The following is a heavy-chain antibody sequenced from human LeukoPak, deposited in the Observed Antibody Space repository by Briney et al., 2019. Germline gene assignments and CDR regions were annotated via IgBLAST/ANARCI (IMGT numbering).Heavy chain of an antibody. Sequence: GESLKISCKGSGYRFSTYWIGWVRQMPGKGLEWMGIIYPGDSDTKYSPSFQGQVTISADKSIITAYLQWSSLKASDTAMYYCARYYYDSSGSESNAFDIWGQGTMVTVSS. CDR2: IYPGDSDT. V-gene: IGHV5-51*01. J-gene: IGHJ3*02. CDR3: ARYYYDSSGSESNAFDI. D-gene: IGHD3-22*01. CDR1: GYRFSTYW.